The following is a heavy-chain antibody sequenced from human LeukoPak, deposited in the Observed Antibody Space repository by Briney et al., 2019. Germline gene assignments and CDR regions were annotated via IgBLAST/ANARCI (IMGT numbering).Heavy chain of an antibody. CDR3: ANDFDH. V-gene: IGHV3-23*01. CDR1: GFTFNNYA. CDR2: ISGSDDNT. J-gene: IGHJ4*02. Sequence: GGSLRLSCAASGFTFNNYATSWVRQAPGKGLEWVSTISGSDDNTYYADSVKGRFTISRDISKNTLYPQMNSLRADDTAVYYCANDFDHWGQGTLVTVSS.